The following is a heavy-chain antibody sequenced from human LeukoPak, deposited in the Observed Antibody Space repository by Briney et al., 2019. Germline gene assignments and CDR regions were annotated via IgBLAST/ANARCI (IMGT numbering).Heavy chain of an antibody. CDR1: GFTSSSYE. J-gene: IGHJ4*02. V-gene: IGHV3-48*03. CDR2: ISSSGSTT. CDR3: ASQKGRIAVAVDY. Sequence: PGGSLRLSCAASGFTSSSYEMNWVRQAPGKGLEWVSYISSSGSTTYYAASVKGRFTISRDNAKNSLYLQMNSLRVEDTAVYYCASQKGRIAVAVDYWGQGTLVTVSS. D-gene: IGHD6-19*01.